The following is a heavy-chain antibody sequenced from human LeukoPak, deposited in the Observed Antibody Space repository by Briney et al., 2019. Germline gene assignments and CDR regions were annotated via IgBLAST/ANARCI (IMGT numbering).Heavy chain of an antibody. J-gene: IGHJ3*02. CDR2: INHSGST. CDR3: SSEGHTSSSAFDI. Sequence: SETLSLTCAVYGGSFSGYYWSWIRQPPGKGLEWIGEINHSGSTNYNPSLKSRVTISVDTSKNQFSLKLNSVTAADTAVYYCSSEGHTSSSAFDIWGQGTMVTVSS. CDR1: GGSFSGYY. D-gene: IGHD3-16*01. V-gene: IGHV4-34*01.